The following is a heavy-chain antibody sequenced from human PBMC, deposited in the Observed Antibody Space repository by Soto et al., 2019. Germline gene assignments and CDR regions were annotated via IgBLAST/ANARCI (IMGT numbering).Heavy chain of an antibody. CDR1: GYTFTSYY. CDR2: INPSGGST. CDR3: SRGYPPRDQLGNLPGAF. V-gene: IGHV1-46*03. Sequence: QVQLVQSGAEVMQPGASVKVSCKASGYTFTSYYIQWVRQAPGQGLEWMGIINPSGGSTNYAQKFQGRVTMTRDTSPSTVYMEPRSLRSEDTAIYYCSRGYPPRDQLGNLPGAFWGQGTLVTVSS. D-gene: IGHD1-1*01. J-gene: IGHJ4*02.